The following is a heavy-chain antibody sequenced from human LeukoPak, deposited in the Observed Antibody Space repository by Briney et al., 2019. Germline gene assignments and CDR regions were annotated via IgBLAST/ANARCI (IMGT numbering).Heavy chain of an antibody. CDR1: GFTFSAFS. CDR2: IASNGGNT. J-gene: IGHJ3*02. D-gene: IGHD6-19*01. Sequence: SGGSLRLSCAPSGFTFSAFSMTWVREAPGKGLEWVSLIASNGGNTYYADSVKGRFTVSRDNSKNTLYLQMNSLRAEDTAVYYCAKQCGGSDWFDAFDIWGQGTMVTLSS. CDR3: AKQCGGSDWFDAFDI. V-gene: IGHV3-23*01.